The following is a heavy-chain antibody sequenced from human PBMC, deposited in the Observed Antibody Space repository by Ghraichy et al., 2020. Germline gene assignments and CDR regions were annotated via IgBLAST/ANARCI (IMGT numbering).Heavy chain of an antibody. CDR1: GFTFSSYW. CDR3: ARPRSYGSGSYYNRIDY. Sequence: GGSLRLSCAASGFTFSSYWMHWVRQAPGKGLVWVSRINSDGSTTTYADSVKGRFTISRDNAKNTLYLQMNSLRAEDTAVYYWARPRSYGSGSYYNRIDYWGQGALVTVSS. CDR2: INSDGSTT. J-gene: IGHJ4*02. V-gene: IGHV3-74*01. D-gene: IGHD3-10*01.